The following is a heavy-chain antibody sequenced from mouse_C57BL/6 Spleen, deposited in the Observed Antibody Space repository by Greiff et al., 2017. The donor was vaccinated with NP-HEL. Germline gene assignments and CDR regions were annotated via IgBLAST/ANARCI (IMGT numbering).Heavy chain of an antibody. V-gene: IGHV1-18*01. CDR1: GYTFTDYN. CDR2: INPNNGGT. Sequence: EVQLQESGPELVKPGASVKIPCKASGYTFTDYNMDWVKQSHGKSLEWIGDINPNNGGTIYNQKFKGKATLTVDKSSSTAYMELRSLTSEDTAVYYCARSFYSNYRYFDVWGTGTTVTVSS. J-gene: IGHJ1*03. D-gene: IGHD2-5*01. CDR3: ARSFYSNYRYFDV.